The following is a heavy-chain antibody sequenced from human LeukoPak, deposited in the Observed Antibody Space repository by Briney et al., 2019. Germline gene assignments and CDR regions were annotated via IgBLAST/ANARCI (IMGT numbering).Heavy chain of an antibody. CDR2: INPSGGST. Sequence: ASVKVSCKASGYTFTSYYMHWVRQAPGQGLEWMGIINPSGGSTSYAQKSQGRVTMTRDTSTSTVYMELSSLRSEDTAVYYCARSRDTMVRGVIITSYFDYWGQGTLVTVSS. D-gene: IGHD3-10*01. CDR1: GYTFTSYY. CDR3: ARSRDTMVRGVIITSYFDY. V-gene: IGHV1-46*01. J-gene: IGHJ4*02.